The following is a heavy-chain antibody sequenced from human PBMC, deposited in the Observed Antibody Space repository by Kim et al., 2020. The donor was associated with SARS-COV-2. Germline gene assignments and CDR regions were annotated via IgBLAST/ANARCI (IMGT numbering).Heavy chain of an antibody. Sequence: ASVKVSCKASGYTFTGYYMHWVRQAPGQGLEWMGWINPNSGGTNYAQKFQGRVTMTRDTSISTAYMELSRLRSDDTAVYYCARDLGAGGTFIAAAVLDYWGQGTLVTVSS. CDR2: INPNSGGT. V-gene: IGHV1-2*02. D-gene: IGHD6-13*01. CDR1: GYTFTGYY. J-gene: IGHJ4*02. CDR3: ARDLGAGGTFIAAAVLDY.